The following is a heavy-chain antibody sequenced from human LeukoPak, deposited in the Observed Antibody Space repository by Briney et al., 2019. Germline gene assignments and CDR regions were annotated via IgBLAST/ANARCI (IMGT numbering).Heavy chain of an antibody. CDR1: GFTFSRYG. D-gene: IGHD3-22*01. CDR3: ARGYDTSGYYFRAVEY. CDR2: IWYDGSNK. J-gene: IGHJ4*02. V-gene: IGHV3-33*01. Sequence: GGSLRLSCAASGFTFSRYGMHWVRQAPGKGLEWVAVIWYDGSNKNYAESVKGRFTISRDNSKDTLYLQMNSLRAEDTAVYYCARGYDTSGYYFRAVEYWGQGTLVTVSS.